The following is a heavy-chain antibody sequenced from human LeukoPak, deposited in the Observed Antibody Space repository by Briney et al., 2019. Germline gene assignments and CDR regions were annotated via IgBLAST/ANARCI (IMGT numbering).Heavy chain of an antibody. V-gene: IGHV3-30*03. D-gene: IGHD1-26*01. CDR1: GFTFSSYG. J-gene: IGHJ3*02. CDR3: ARVAGDDAFDI. Sequence: PGGSLRLSCAASGFTFSSYGMHWVRQAPGKGLEWVAVIAYDGSNKYYADSVKGRFTISRDNAKNSLYLQMNSLRADDTAVYYCARVAGDDAFDIWGQGTMVTVSS. CDR2: IAYDGSNK.